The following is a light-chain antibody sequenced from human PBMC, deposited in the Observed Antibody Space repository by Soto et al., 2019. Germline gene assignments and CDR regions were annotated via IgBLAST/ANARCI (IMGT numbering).Light chain of an antibody. CDR1: SSDVGGYKY. V-gene: IGLV2-8*01. CDR3: SSYAGRNNFV. Sequence: QSVLTQPPSASGSPGQSVTISCTGTSSDVGGYKYVSWYQQHPGKAPELMIYEVSKRPSGVPDRFSGSKSGNTASLTVSGLQAEDEADYYCSSYAGRNNFVFGTGTKVTAL. CDR2: EVS. J-gene: IGLJ1*01.